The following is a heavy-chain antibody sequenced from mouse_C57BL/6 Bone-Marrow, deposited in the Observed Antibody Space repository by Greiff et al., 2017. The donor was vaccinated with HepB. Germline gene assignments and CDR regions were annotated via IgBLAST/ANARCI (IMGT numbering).Heavy chain of an antibody. Sequence: QVQLQQSGAELVKPGASVKLSCKASGYTFTSYWMQWVKQRPGQGLEWIGEIDPSDSYTNYNQKFKGKATLTVDTSSSTAYMQLSSLTSEDSAVYYCARAMLSDYWGQGTTLTVSS. CDR2: IDPSDSYT. J-gene: IGHJ2*01. CDR1: GYTFTSYW. CDR3: ARAMLSDY. V-gene: IGHV1-50*01.